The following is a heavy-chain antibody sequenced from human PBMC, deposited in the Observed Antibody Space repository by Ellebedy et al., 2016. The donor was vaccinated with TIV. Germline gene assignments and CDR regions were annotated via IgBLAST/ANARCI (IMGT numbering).Heavy chain of an antibody. CDR2: IHYNGQT. J-gene: IGHJ3*01. V-gene: IGHV4-59*01. D-gene: IGHD4-23*01. CDR3: ARGAEDFGGVNFDL. CDR1: AGPINNYY. Sequence: MPSETLSLTCTVSAGPINNYYWTWIRQPPGKGLEWIGHIHYNGQTAYNTSLQGRVTISLHTSENQFSLTLTSVTAADTDVYFCARGAEDFGGVNFDLWGQGTEVLASS.